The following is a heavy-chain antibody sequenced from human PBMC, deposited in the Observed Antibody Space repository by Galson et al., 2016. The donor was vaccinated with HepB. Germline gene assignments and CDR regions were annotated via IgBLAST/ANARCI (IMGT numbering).Heavy chain of an antibody. D-gene: IGHD2-2*01. J-gene: IGHJ4*02. Sequence: SLRLSCAASGFSVTTNNMNWVRQAPGRGLEWLSTIYSVYHANSVKARFTSYTDSVKGRFTISRDSSRNTGDLQMNSLRPEDTGIYYCAAMGSCDTTSCYGSSDYWGQGTLVTGAS. CDR3: AAMGSCDTTSCYGSSDY. V-gene: IGHV3-53*01. CDR2: IYSVYHANSVKARFT. CDR1: GFSVTTNN.